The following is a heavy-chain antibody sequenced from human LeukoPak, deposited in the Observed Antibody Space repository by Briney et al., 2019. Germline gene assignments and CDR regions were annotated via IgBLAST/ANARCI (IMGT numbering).Heavy chain of an antibody. V-gene: IGHV1-8*03. D-gene: IGHD3-22*01. J-gene: IGHJ4*02. CDR3: ARGGTYYDSSGYYLIT. CDR1: GYTFTSYD. CDR2: MNPNSGNT. Sequence: ASVKVSCKASGYTFTSYDINWVRQATGQGLEWMGWMNPNSGNTGYAQKFQGRVTITRNTSISIAYMELSSLRSEDTAVYYCARGGTYYDSSGYYLITWGQGTLVTVSS.